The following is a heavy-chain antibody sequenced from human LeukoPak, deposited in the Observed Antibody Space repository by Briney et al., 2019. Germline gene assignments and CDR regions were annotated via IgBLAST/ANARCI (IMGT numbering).Heavy chain of an antibody. J-gene: IGHJ4*02. CDR1: GFSFTNYW. CDR3: ARRYCSGGSCYANFDY. D-gene: IGHD2-15*01. CDR2: IYPDDSDT. Sequence: GESLKISCKGSGFSFTNYWIGWVRQMPGKGLEWMGIIYPDDSDTRYSPPFQGQVTISADKSISTAYLQWSSLKASDTAVYYCARRYCSGGSCYANFDYWGQGTLVTVSS. V-gene: IGHV5-51*01.